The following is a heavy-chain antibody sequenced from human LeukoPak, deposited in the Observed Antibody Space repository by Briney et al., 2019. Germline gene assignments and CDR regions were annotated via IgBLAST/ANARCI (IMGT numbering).Heavy chain of an antibody. CDR1: GFTFSSYN. V-gene: IGHV3-21*01. CDR2: ISDSSNYT. D-gene: IGHD3-22*01. J-gene: IGHJ6*02. CDR3: ARDKRDPYYDSSGYSSYYYYGMDV. Sequence: GGSLRLSCAASGFTFSSYNMNWVRQAPGKGLEWVSSISDSSNYTYYADSVKGRFTISRDNAKNSLYLQMNSLRAEDTAVYYCARDKRDPYYDSSGYSSYYYYGMDVWGQGTTVTVSS.